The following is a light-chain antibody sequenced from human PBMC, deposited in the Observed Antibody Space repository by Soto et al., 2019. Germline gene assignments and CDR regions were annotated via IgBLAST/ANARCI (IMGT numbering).Light chain of an antibody. CDR2: DGS. V-gene: IGKV3-11*01. CDR3: PQRRNWPPLT. CDR1: ENVDIY. Sequence: ETVLTQSPATLSLSPGERATLSCRASENVDIYVAWYQQKPGQAPRLLIYDGSNRATGIPARFSGGGSGTDFTLIISSLEPEDFAVYYCPQRRNWPPLTFGGGTRVEIK. J-gene: IGKJ4*01.